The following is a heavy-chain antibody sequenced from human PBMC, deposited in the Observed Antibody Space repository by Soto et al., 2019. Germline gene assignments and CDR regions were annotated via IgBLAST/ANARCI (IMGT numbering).Heavy chain of an antibody. CDR2: ISQSGNT. CDR1: SVSFSGYY. V-gene: IGHV4-34*01. Sequence: SETLSLTCSIYSVSFSGYYWSWIRQPPGKGLEWIGEISQSGNTNYSPSLKSRVSISIDTSKKQFSLNLASVSAADTAVYYCARAPKVSGSSQTRPDFWGQGTLVTVSS. D-gene: IGHD6-6*01. CDR3: ARAPKVSGSSQTRPDF. J-gene: IGHJ4*02.